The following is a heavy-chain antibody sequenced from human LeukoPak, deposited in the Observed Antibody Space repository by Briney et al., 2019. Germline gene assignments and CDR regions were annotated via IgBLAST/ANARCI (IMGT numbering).Heavy chain of an antibody. V-gene: IGHV1-18*01. J-gene: IGHJ3*02. CDR2: ISAYNGNT. D-gene: IGHD6-19*01. CDR3: AREGPYSSGWYRSGAFDI. CDR1: GYTFTSYD. Sequence: ASVKVSCKASGYTFTSYDINWVRQAPGQGLEWMGWISAYNGNTNYAQKLQGRVTMTTDTSTSTAYMELRSLRSDDTAVYYCAREGPYSSGWYRSGAFDIWGQGTMVTVSS.